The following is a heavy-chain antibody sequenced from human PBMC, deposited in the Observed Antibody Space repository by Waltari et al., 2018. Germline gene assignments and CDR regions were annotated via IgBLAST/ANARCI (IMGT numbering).Heavy chain of an antibody. CDR1: GGTFSSYA. D-gene: IGHD6-13*01. J-gene: IGHJ6*02. CDR3: ARRRGSSWYSQDYYYGMDV. Sequence: QVQLVQSGAEVKKPGSSVKVSCKASGGTFSSYAISWVRQAPGQGLEWMGGIIPIFGTANYAQKFQGRVTITTDESTSTAYMELSSLRSEDTAVYYCARRRGSSWYSQDYYYGMDVWGQGTTVTVSS. CDR2: IIPIFGTA. V-gene: IGHV1-69*05.